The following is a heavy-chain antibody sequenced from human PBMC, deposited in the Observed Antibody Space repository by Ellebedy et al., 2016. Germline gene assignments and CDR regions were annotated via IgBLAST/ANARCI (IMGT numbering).Heavy chain of an antibody. CDR1: GLNFNTFF. CDR3: YYGHYSGY. D-gene: IGHD4-17*01. Sequence: GESLKISXTASGLNFNTFFMSWVRQAPGKGLEWVATISGAGYTTFFADSVKGRFTISRDNSRNTLYLQMDSLRAADTAVYYCYYGHYSGYWGQGTLVTVSS. V-gene: IGHV3-23*01. CDR2: ISGAGYTT. J-gene: IGHJ4*02.